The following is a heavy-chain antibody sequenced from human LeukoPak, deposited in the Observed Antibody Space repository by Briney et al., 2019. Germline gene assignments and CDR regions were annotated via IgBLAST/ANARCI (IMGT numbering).Heavy chain of an antibody. V-gene: IGHV1-2*02. D-gene: IGHD6-19*01. Sequence: ASVKVSCKASGYTFTGCYIHWVRQAPGQGLEWMGWINPDSGVTNYAQKFQGRVTMTRDTSISTAYMELSRLRSDDTAVYHCAKEGSSGWVPNYWGQGTLVTVSS. CDR1: GYTFTGCY. CDR3: AKEGSSGWVPNY. CDR2: INPDSGVT. J-gene: IGHJ4*02.